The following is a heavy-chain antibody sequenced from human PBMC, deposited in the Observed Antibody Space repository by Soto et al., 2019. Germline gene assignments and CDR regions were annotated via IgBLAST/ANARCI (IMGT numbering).Heavy chain of an antibody. D-gene: IGHD5-18*01. J-gene: IGHJ4*02. CDR3: ARVEGGAMAGHFDY. CDR1: GYTFTSYA. V-gene: IGHV1-3*01. CDR2: INAGNGNT. Sequence: ASVKVSCKASGYTFTSYAMHWVRQAPGQRLEWMGWINAGNGNTKYSQKFQGRVTITRDTSASTAYMELSSLRSEDPAVYYCARVEGGAMAGHFDYWGQGTLVTVPS.